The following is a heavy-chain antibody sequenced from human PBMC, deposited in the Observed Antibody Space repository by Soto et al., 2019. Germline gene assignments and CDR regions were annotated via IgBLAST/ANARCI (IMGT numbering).Heavy chain of an antibody. V-gene: IGHV3-74*01. J-gene: IGHJ4*02. CDR1: GFTFSSYW. CDR2: INSDGSST. CDR3: ARGGRQLWLPPHFEY. D-gene: IGHD5-18*01. Sequence: GGSLRLSCAASGFTFSSYWMHWVRQAPGKGLVWVSRINSDGSSTSYADSVKGRFTISRDNAKNTLYLQMNSLRAEDTAVYYCARGGRQLWLPPHFEYWGQGTLVTTSS.